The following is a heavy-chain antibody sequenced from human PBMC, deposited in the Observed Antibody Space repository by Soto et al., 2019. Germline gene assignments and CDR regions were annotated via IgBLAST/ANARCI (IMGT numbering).Heavy chain of an antibody. CDR3: VREGPIEGTGGFDY. V-gene: IGHV3-7*05. D-gene: IGHD2-8*02. J-gene: IGHJ4*02. CDR2: IKKDGSEK. Sequence: GGSLRLSCVGSGLIFSDYSMNWVRQAPGKGLEWVANIKKDGSEKFYVDSVKGRFTISRDNAKNSVYVQMNSLRAEDTAVYYCVREGPIEGTGGFDYWGQGTVVTVSS. CDR1: GLIFSDYS.